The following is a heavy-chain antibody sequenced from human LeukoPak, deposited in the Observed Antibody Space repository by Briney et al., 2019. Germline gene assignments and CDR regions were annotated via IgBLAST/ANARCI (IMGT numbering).Heavy chain of an antibody. J-gene: IGHJ4*02. CDR1: GFTVSSNY. CDR3: ARESSGDSSGWYFY. V-gene: IGHV3-53*01. Sequence: GGSLRLSCVASGFTVSSNYMSWVRQAPGKGLEWVSVIYSGGSTYYADSVKGRFTISRDNSKNTLYLQMNSLRAEDTAVYYCARESSGDSSGWYFYWGQGTLVTVSS. CDR2: IYSGGST. D-gene: IGHD6-19*01.